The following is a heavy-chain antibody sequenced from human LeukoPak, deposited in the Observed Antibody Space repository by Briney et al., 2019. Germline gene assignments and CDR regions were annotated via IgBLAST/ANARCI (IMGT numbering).Heavy chain of an antibody. J-gene: IGHJ4*02. V-gene: IGHV3-11*05. CDR1: GFTFSDYY. CDR2: ISTGSSAYT. CDR3: ARGTRVPDY. Sequence: GGSLRLSCAASGFTFSDYYMSWIRQAPGKGLEWVSFISTGSSAYTVFADSAKGRFTISRDNAKNSLYLQLDSLRAEDTAVYYCARGTRVPDYWGQGTLVTVSS. D-gene: IGHD3-10*01.